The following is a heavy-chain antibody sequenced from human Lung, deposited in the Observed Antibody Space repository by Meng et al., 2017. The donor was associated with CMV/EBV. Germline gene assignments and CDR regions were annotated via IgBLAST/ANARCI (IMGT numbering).Heavy chain of an antibody. CDR1: AYTFSTYP. V-gene: IGHV7-4-1*02. J-gene: IGHJ5*02. Sequence: HGQVVKSGSELKKPGATVKVSCKASAYTFSTYPINWVRQAHGRGLEWMGWISTNTGTPTYTQGFTGRFVFSLDTSVSTAYLQISSLKAEDTAVYYCARGGNFDPWGQGTLVTVSS. CDR2: ISTNTGTP. D-gene: IGHD2/OR15-2a*01. CDR3: ARGGNFDP.